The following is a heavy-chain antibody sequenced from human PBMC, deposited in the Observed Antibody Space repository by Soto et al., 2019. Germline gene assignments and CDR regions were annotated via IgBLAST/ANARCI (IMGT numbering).Heavy chain of an antibody. CDR2: IKMDASEK. CDR3: ARVDDSAWYTRDY. Sequence: GGSLRLSCAASGFPFGYYWMSWVRQAPGKGLEWLATIKMDASEKKYVDSVKGRFTLSRDNAKNSLYLQMNSLRAEDTAVYYCARVDDSAWYTRDYWGQGSLVTVSS. J-gene: IGHJ4*02. CDR1: GFPFGYYW. V-gene: IGHV3-7*01. D-gene: IGHD6-19*01.